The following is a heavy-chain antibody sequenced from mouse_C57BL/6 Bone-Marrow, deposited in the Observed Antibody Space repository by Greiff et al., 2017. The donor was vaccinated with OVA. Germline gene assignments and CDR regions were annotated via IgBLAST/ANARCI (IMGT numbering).Heavy chain of an antibody. CDR1: GYTFTSYW. CDR2: IHPNSGST. J-gene: IGHJ1*03. CDR3: ARGYDGYPPWYCDV. Sequence: VQLQQPGAELVKPGASVKLSCKASGYTFTSYWMHWVKQRPGQGLEWIGMIHPNSGSTNYNEKFKSKATLTVDKSSSTAYMQLSSLTSEDSAVYYCARGYDGYPPWYCDVWGTGTTVIVSS. V-gene: IGHV1-64*01. D-gene: IGHD2-3*01.